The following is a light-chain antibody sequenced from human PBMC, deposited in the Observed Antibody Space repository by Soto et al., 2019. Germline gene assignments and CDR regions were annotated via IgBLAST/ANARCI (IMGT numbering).Light chain of an antibody. J-gene: IGKJ1*01. CDR1: QSVNIY. Sequence: EIVMTQSPATLSVSPGERATLSCRASQSVNIYLAWYRQKPGQAPRLLIFGASSRENGIPARFSGSGAGTECTLTISNLQTEDVEVYYCQQYNKWPRTFGQGTKVDIK. CDR2: GAS. CDR3: QQYNKWPRT. V-gene: IGKV3-15*01.